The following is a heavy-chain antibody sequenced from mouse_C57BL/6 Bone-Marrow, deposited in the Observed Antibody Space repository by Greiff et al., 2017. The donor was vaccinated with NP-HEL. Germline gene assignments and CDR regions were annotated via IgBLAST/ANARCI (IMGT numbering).Heavy chain of an antibody. CDR3: TCYYGSSYVAWFAY. D-gene: IGHD1-1*01. Sequence: VQLQQSGAELVRPGASDKLSCTASGFNIKDDYMHWVKQRPEQGLEWIGWIDPENGDTEYASKFQGKATITADTSSNTAYLQLSSLTSEDTAVYYCTCYYGSSYVAWFAYWGQGTLVTVSA. J-gene: IGHJ3*01. CDR2: IDPENGDT. CDR1: GFNIKDDY. V-gene: IGHV14-4*01.